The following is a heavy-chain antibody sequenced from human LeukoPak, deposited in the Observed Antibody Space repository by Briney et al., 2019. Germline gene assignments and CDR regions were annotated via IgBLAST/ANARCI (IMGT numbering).Heavy chain of an antibody. Sequence: PGGSLRLSCAASGFTFSSHGIHWVRQAPGRGLEWVAVIWYDGTNKYYEDSVKGRFTISRDNSKNTLYLQMNSLRAEDTAVYYCAKEAFDSSGSSDYWGQGTLVTVSS. V-gene: IGHV3-30*02. CDR3: AKEAFDSSGSSDY. CDR1: GFTFSSHG. J-gene: IGHJ4*02. D-gene: IGHD3-22*01. CDR2: IWYDGTNK.